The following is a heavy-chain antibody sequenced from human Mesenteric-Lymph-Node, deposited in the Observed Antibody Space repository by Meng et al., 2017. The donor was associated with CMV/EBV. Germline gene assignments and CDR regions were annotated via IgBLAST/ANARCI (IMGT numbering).Heavy chain of an antibody. CDR3: AQGSGYETFDY. D-gene: IGHD5-12*01. CDR2: IYSGGST. V-gene: IGHV3-66*02. Sequence: GSLRLSCAASGFSVSSNYMSWVRQAPGKGLEWVSVIYSGGSTYYADSVKGRFTISRDNSKNTLYLQMNSLRAEDAAVYYCAQGSGYETFDYWGQGTLVTVSS. CDR1: GFSVSSNY. J-gene: IGHJ4*02.